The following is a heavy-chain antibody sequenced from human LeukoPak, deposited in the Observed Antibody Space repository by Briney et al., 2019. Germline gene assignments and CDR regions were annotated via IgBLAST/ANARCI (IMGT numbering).Heavy chain of an antibody. J-gene: IGHJ4*02. D-gene: IGHD1-7*01. CDR3: AKRHGISGTTTRAADY. Sequence: PGGSLRLSCAASGFTFSTYTMTWVRQVPGKGLEWVSVISGSGATTYYAESAKGRFTISRDNSKNTVYLQMNSLRAEDTAAYYCAKRHGISGTTTRAADYWGQGTLVTVSS. V-gene: IGHV3-23*01. CDR2: ISGSGATT. CDR1: GFTFSTYT.